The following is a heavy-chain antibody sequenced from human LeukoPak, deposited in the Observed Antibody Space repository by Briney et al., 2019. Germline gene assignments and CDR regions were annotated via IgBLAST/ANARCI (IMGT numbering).Heavy chain of an antibody. V-gene: IGHV1-46*01. CDR3: AREPPMYSSGWPQGGGDY. CDR1: GYTFTSYY. J-gene: IGHJ4*02. D-gene: IGHD6-19*01. Sequence: ASVKVSCKASGYTFTSYYMRWVRQAPGQGLEWMGIINPSGGSTSYAQKFQGRVTMTRDTSTSTVYMELSSLRSDDTAVYYCAREPPMYSSGWPQGGGDYWGQGTLVTVSS. CDR2: INPSGGST.